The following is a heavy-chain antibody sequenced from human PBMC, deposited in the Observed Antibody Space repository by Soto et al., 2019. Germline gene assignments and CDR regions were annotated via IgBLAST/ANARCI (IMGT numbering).Heavy chain of an antibody. V-gene: IGHV1-18*01. CDR3: ARDGGYDYVWGSYRYTSRFDY. D-gene: IGHD3-16*02. CDR1: GYTFTSYG. J-gene: IGHJ4*02. Sequence: QVQLVQSGAEVKKPGASVKVSCKASGYTFTSYGISWVRQAPGQGLERMGWISAYNGNTNYAQKLQGRVTMTTDTSTSTAYMELRSLRSDDTAVYYCARDGGYDYVWGSYRYTSRFDYWGQGTLVTVSS. CDR2: ISAYNGNT.